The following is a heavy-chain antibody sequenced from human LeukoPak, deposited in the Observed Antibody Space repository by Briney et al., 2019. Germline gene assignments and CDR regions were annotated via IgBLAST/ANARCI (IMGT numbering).Heavy chain of an antibody. V-gene: IGHV4-39*01. D-gene: IGHD2-2*01. CDR3: ASAHSRYCSSTSCYRTHAFDI. J-gene: IGHJ3*02. CDR1: GGSISSSSYY. Sequence: SETLSLTCTVSGGSISSSSYYWGWIRQPPGKGLEWIGSIYYSGSTYYNPSLKSRATISVDTSKNQFSLKLSSVTAADTAVYYCASAHSRYCSSTSCYRTHAFDIWGQGTMVTVSS. CDR2: IYYSGST.